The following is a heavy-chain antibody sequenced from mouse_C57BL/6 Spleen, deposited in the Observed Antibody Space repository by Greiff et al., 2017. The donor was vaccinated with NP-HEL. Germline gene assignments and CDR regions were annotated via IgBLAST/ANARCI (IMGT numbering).Heavy chain of an antibody. CDR2: IWGGGST. Sequence: VKLMESGPGLVAPSQSLSITCTVSGFSLTSYGVDWVRQSPGKGLEWLGVIWGGGSTNYNSALKSRLSISKDNSKSQFFLKMNSLQTDDTAMYYCARTAQATWGMDYWGQGTSVTVSS. CDR1: GFSLTSYG. V-gene: IGHV2-6*01. J-gene: IGHJ4*01. D-gene: IGHD3-2*02. CDR3: ARTAQATWGMDY.